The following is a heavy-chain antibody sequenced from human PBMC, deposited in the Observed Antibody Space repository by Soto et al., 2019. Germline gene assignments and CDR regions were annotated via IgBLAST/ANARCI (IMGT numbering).Heavy chain of an antibody. D-gene: IGHD4-17*01. V-gene: IGHV4-39*01. Sequence: SETLSLTCTVSGGSISSSSYYWGWIRQPPGKGLEWIGSIYYSGSTYYNPSLKRRVTISVDTSKNQFSLKLSSVTAADTAVYYCARYGDYPYFDYWGQGTLVTVSS. CDR1: GGSISSSSYY. CDR2: IYYSGST. CDR3: ARYGDYPYFDY. J-gene: IGHJ4*02.